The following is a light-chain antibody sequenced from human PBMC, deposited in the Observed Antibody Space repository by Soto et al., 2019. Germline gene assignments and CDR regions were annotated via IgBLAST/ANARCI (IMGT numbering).Light chain of an antibody. J-gene: IGKJ1*01. CDR3: QQYKTYWS. V-gene: IGKV1-5*01. Sequence: DIQMTQSPSTLSASVGDRVTITCRAGQSISSWLAWYQQKPGKAPKLLIYDASSLESGVPSRFSGTGSGTEFTLTISSLQPDDLATYYCQQYKTYWSFGQGTKVEIK. CDR1: QSISSW. CDR2: DAS.